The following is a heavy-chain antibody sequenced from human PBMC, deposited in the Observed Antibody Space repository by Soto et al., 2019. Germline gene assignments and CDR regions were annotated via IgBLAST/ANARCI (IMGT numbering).Heavy chain of an antibody. V-gene: IGHV4-31*03. D-gene: IGHD3-22*01. Sequence: QVQLQESGPGLVKPSQTLSLTCTVSGGSISSGGYYWSWIRQHPGKGLEWIGYIYYSGSTYYNPSPNSRITIAVHTSKNHFSPKLRSLPAADPAVYYCAISRGYAAWFHPWGQGTLVTFSS. CDR2: IYYSGST. CDR3: AISRGYAAWFHP. J-gene: IGHJ5*02. CDR1: GGSISSGGYY.